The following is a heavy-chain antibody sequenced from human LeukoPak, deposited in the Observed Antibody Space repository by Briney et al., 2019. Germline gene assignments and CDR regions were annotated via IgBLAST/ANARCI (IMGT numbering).Heavy chain of an antibody. D-gene: IGHD3-3*01. CDR1: GFTFSDYY. CDR2: ISSSGSTI. V-gene: IGHV3-11*01. CDR3: ARVHYDFWSGSLNWFDP. Sequence: GGSLRLSCAASGFTFSDYYMSWIRQAPGKGLEWVSYISSSGSTIYYADSVKGRFTISRDNAKNSLYLQMNSLRAEDTAVYYCARVHYDFWSGSLNWFDPWGQGTLVTVSS. J-gene: IGHJ5*02.